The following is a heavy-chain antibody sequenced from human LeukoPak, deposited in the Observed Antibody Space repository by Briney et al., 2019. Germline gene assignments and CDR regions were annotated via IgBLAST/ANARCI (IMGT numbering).Heavy chain of an antibody. CDR1: GYTFTSYD. CDR2: MNPNSGNT. J-gene: IGHJ3*02. CDR3: ATREAQIVFVFDI. V-gene: IGHV1-8*01. Sequence: ASVKVSCKASGYTFTSYDINWVRQATGQGLEWMGWMNPNSGNTGYAQKFQGRVTMARNTSISTAYMELSSLRSEDTAVYYCATREAQIVFVFDIWGKGTRVTVSS. D-gene: IGHD3-22*01.